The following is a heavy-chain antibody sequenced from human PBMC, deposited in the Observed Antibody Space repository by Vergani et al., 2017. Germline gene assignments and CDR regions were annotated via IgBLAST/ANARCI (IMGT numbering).Heavy chain of an antibody. V-gene: IGHV1-69*01. CDR2: IIPIFGTA. CDR3: ATDLRRRDAPQEYYYYYGMDV. Sequence: QVQLVQSGAEVKKPGSSVKVSCKASGGTFSSYAISWVRQAPGQGLEWMGGIIPIFGTANYAQKFQGRVTITADESTSTAYMELSSLRSEDTAVYYCATDLRRRDAPQEYYYYYGMDVWGQGTTVTVSS. J-gene: IGHJ6*02. CDR1: GGTFSSYA.